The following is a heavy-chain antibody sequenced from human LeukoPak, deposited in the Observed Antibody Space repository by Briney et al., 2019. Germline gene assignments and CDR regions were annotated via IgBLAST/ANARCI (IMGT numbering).Heavy chain of an antibody. CDR1: GGSISSYY. J-gene: IGHJ6*03. V-gene: IGHV4-59*01. CDR3: ARWYCSSNTCYHMDV. CDR2: IYYSGSS. Sequence: PSETLSLTCTVSGGSISSYYWSWTRQPSGEGLEWIGYIYYSGSSSYNPSLKSRVTMSVGTSKNQLSLKLSSVTAADTAVYYCARWYCSSNTCYHMDVWGKGTTVTVSS. D-gene: IGHD2-2*01.